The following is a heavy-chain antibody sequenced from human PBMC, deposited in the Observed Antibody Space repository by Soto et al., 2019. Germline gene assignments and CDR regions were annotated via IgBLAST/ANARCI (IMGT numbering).Heavy chain of an antibody. CDR1: GYTFTSYG. CDR2: INVYNGNT. CDR3: ARDREYNWNYNWFDP. V-gene: IGHV1-18*01. D-gene: IGHD1-7*01. J-gene: IGHJ5*02. Sequence: ASVKVSCKASGYTFTSYGISWVRQAPGQGLEWMGWINVYNGNTNFTQKLQGRVTMTTDTSTSTAYMELRSLRSDDTAVYYCARDREYNWNYNWFDPWGQGTLVTVSS.